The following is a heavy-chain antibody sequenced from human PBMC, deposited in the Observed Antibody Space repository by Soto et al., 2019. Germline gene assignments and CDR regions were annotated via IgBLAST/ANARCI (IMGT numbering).Heavy chain of an antibody. CDR1: GYGFTSDW. D-gene: IGHD3-10*01. J-gene: IGHJ4*02. CDR3: ARHGGSGSYYNA. V-gene: IGHV5-10-1*01. CDR2: IDPSDSYT. Sequence: GESLKISCKGSGYGFTSDWISWGRQMPGKGLEWVGRIDPSDSYTNYSPSFQGHVTISADKSISTAYLQWSSLKASDTAMYYCARHGGSGSYYNAWGQGTLVTVSS.